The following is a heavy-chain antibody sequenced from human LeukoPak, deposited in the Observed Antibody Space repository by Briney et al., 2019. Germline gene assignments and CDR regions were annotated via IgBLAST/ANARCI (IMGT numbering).Heavy chain of an antibody. Sequence: PSETLSLTCAVYGGSFSGYYWSWIRQPPGKGLEWIGEINHSGSTYYNPSLKSRVTISVDRSKNQFSLKLSSVTAADTAVYYCARDNDYYDSSGYYRYFDYWGQGTLVTVSS. CDR2: INHSGST. J-gene: IGHJ4*02. CDR1: GGSFSGYY. V-gene: IGHV4-34*01. CDR3: ARDNDYYDSSGYYRYFDY. D-gene: IGHD3-22*01.